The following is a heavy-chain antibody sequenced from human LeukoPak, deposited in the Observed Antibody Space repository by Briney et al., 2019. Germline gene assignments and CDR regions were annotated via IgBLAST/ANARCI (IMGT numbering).Heavy chain of an antibody. D-gene: IGHD6-13*01. CDR2: IYYSGST. CDR3: ARDLGTAAGPGYNWFDP. J-gene: IGHJ5*02. V-gene: IGHV4-59*12. CDR1: GGSISSYY. Sequence: PSETLSLTCTVSGGSISSYYWSWIRQPPGKGLEWIGYIYYSGSTYYNPSLKSRVTISVDTSKNQFSLKLSSVTAADTAVYYCARDLGTAAGPGYNWFDPWGQGTLVTVSS.